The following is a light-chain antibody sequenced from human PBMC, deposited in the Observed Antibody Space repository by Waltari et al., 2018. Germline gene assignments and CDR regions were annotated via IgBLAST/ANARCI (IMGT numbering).Light chain of an antibody. Sequence: QSVLTQPPSASGTPGQRVTISCSGSSANIGSNPVNWYQQLPGTAPKLLINNNSQRPSGVPDRFSGSKSSTSASLAISGLLSDDEAEYYCAAWDDSLSGYVFGTGTNVSVL. J-gene: IGLJ1*01. CDR2: NNS. CDR3: AAWDDSLSGYV. V-gene: IGLV1-44*01. CDR1: SANIGSNP.